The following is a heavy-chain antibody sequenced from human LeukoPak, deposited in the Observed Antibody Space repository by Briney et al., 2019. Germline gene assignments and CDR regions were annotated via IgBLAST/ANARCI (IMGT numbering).Heavy chain of an antibody. CDR1: GHTFTNYG. D-gene: IGHD1-1*01. CDR3: ARDIATVQHQD. J-gene: IGHJ4*02. Sequence: ASVKVSCKTSGHTFTNYGISWVRQAPGQGLEWMGWISCYSGNTNYVQKFRGRVAMTADTSTSTVYMELRSLRSDDTAVYYCARDIATVQHQDWGQGTLVTVSS. CDR2: ISCYSGNT. V-gene: IGHV1-18*01.